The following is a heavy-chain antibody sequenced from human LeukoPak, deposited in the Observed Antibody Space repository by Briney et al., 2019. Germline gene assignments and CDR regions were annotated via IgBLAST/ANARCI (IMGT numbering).Heavy chain of an antibody. CDR2: IYYSGST. CDR1: GGSISSYY. V-gene: IGHV4-59*01. J-gene: IGHJ3*02. Sequence: SETLSLTCTVSGGSISSYYWSWIRQPPGKGLEWIGYIYYSGSTNYNPSLKSRVTISVDTSKNQFSLKLSSVTAADTAVYYCAGDSSGWYEGAFDIWGQGTMVTVSS. D-gene: IGHD6-19*01. CDR3: AGDSSGWYEGAFDI.